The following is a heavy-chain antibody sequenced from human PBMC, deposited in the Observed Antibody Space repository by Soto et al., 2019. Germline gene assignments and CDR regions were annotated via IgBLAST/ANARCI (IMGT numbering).Heavy chain of an antibody. V-gene: IGHV3-73*01. Sequence: PGGSLRLSCAASGFSFSSYSMNWVRQASGKGLEWVGRIRSKSNNYATAYTASVKGRFTISRDDSKNTAYLQMNSLKTEDTAVYYCTRHRGAYDYWGQGTLVTVSS. CDR3: TRHRGAYDY. CDR2: IRSKSNNYAT. D-gene: IGHD3-10*01. J-gene: IGHJ4*01. CDR1: GFSFSSYS.